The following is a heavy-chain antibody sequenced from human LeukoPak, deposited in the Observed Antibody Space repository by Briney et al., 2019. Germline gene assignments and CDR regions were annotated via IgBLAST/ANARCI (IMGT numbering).Heavy chain of an antibody. D-gene: IGHD3-10*01. CDR2: ISAYNGNT. J-gene: IGHJ4*02. V-gene: IGHV1-18*01. CDR1: GYTFTSYG. Sequence: ASVKVSCKASGYTFTSYGISWVRQAPGQGLEWMGWISAYNGNTNYAQKLQGRVTMTTDTSTSTAYMELRSLRSDDTAVYYCARDLLWFGELYGFDYWGQGTLVTASS. CDR3: ARDLLWFGELYGFDY.